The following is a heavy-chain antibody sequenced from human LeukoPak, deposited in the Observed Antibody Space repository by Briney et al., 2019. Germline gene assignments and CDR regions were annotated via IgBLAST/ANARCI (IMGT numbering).Heavy chain of an antibody. CDR3: ARQDDYGDYRNFDY. CDR2: IYYSGST. J-gene: IGHJ4*02. CDR1: GGSISSSSYY. D-gene: IGHD4-17*01. Sequence: SETLSLTCTVPGGSISSSSYYWGWIRQPPGKGLEWIGSIYYSGSTYYNPSLKSRVTISVDTSKNQFSLKLSSVTAADTAVYYCARQDDYGDYRNFDYWGQGTLVTVSS. V-gene: IGHV4-39*01.